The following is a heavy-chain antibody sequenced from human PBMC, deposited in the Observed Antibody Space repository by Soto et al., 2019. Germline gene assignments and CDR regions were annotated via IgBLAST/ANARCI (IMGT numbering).Heavy chain of an antibody. CDR1: GFTFSSYA. CDR2: ISGSGSST. Sequence: GGSLRLSCAASGFTFSSYAMSWVRQAPGKGLEWVSAISGSGSSTYYADSVKGRFTISRDNSKNTLYLQMNSLRAEDTAVYYCAKDLYSSSWGYFQHWGQGXLVTVSS. J-gene: IGHJ1*01. D-gene: IGHD6-13*01. V-gene: IGHV3-23*01. CDR3: AKDLYSSSWGYFQH.